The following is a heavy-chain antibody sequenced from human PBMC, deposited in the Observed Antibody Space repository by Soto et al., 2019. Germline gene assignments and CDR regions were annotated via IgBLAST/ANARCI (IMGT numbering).Heavy chain of an antibody. CDR1: GFTFSSYS. Sequence: EVQLVESGGGLVQPGGSLRLSCAASGFTFSSYSMNWVRQAPGKGLEWVSYISAGSSTIYYADSVKGRFTISRDNAKNSLYLQMNSLRAEDTAVYYCARGDSSGWYSHYWGQGNLVTVSS. CDR3: ARGDSSGWYSHY. J-gene: IGHJ4*02. V-gene: IGHV3-48*01. D-gene: IGHD6-19*01. CDR2: ISAGSSTI.